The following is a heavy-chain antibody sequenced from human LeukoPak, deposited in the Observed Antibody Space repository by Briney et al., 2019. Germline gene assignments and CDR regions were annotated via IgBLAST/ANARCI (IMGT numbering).Heavy chain of an antibody. CDR3: ARDQNSYGYQGVFDY. CDR1: GGSISSSSYY. J-gene: IGHJ4*02. V-gene: IGHV4-39*07. D-gene: IGHD5-18*01. CDR2: IYYSGST. Sequence: PSETLSLTCTVSGGSISSSSYYWGWIRQPPGKGLEWIGSIYYSGSTYYNPSLKSRVTISVDTSKNQFSLKLSSVTAADTAVYYWARDQNSYGYQGVFDYWGQGTLVTVSS.